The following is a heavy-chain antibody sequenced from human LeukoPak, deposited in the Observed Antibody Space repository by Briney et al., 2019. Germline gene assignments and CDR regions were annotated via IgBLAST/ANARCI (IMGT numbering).Heavy chain of an antibody. CDR2: ISGSGGST. V-gene: IGHV3-23*01. J-gene: IGHJ4*02. CDR1: GFTFSSYA. CDR3: AKDVPYYYDSSGIY. Sequence: GGSLRLSCAASGFTFSSYAMSWVRHAPGKRLEWVSAISGSGGSTYYADSVKGRFTISRDNSKNTLYLQMNSLRAEDTAVYYCAKDVPYYYDSSGIYWGQGTLVTVSS. D-gene: IGHD3-22*01.